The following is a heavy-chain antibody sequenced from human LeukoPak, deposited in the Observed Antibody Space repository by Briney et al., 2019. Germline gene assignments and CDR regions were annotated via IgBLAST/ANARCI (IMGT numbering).Heavy chain of an antibody. CDR2: IYSSGNT. J-gene: IGHJ4*02. CDR1: GGSISRHY. Sequence: PSETLSLTCTVSGGSISRHYLSWIRQPAGKGLEWIGRIYSSGNTNYNPSPNSRVTMSVDTSKNQSSLQLTSVTAADTAVYYCARVLTAVAGPYSFDFWGQGTLVTVSS. V-gene: IGHV4-4*07. D-gene: IGHD6-19*01. CDR3: ARVLTAVAGPYSFDF.